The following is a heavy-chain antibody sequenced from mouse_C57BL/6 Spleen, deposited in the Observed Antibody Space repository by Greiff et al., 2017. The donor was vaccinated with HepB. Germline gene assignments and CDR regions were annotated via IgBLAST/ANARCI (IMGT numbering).Heavy chain of an antibody. V-gene: IGHV1-66*01. CDR1: GYSFTSYY. J-gene: IGHJ4*01. Sequence: QVHVKQSGPELVKPGASVKISCKASGYSFTSYYIHWVKQRPGQGLEWIGWIYPGSGNTKYNEKFKGKATLTADTSSSTAYMQLSSLTSEDSAVYYCARFYGSSGYYAMDYWGQGTSVTVSS. D-gene: IGHD1-1*01. CDR3: ARFYGSSGYYAMDY. CDR2: IYPGSGNT.